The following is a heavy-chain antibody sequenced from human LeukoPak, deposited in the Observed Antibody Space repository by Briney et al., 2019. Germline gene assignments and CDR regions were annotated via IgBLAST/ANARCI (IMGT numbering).Heavy chain of an antibody. CDR2: IPFSGRDE. J-gene: IGHJ4*02. CDR3: VKDCGLGGSRDY. D-gene: IGHD1-26*01. V-gene: IGHV3-30*02. Sequence: GGSLRLSCATFGFSFDSYGLHWVRQAPGKGLEWVTFIPFSGRDENYADSVRGRFTISRDNSKNMVYLQMNSLRPDDTGIYYCVKDCGLGGSRDYWGQGTLVTVSS. CDR1: GFSFDSYG.